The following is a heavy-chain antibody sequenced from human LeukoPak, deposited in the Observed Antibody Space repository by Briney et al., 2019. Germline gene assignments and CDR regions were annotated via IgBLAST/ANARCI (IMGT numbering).Heavy chain of an antibody. CDR1: GYSISSGYY. D-gene: IGHD6-13*01. Sequence: SETLSLTCTVSGYSISSGYYWGWIRQPPGKGLEWIGSIYHSGSTYYNPSLKSRVTISVDTSKNQFSLKLSSVTAADTAVYYCARGGIAAAGLSDYWGQGTLVTVSS. CDR2: IYHSGST. CDR3: ARGGIAAAGLSDY. V-gene: IGHV4-38-2*02. J-gene: IGHJ4*02.